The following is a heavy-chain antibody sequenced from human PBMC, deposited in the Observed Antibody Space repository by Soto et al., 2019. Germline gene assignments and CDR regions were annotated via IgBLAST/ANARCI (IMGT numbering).Heavy chain of an antibody. J-gene: IGHJ6*02. D-gene: IGHD4-17*01. CDR3: ARFLLDYGGNSDDYYYGMDV. CDR2: IYPGDSDT. CDR1: GYSFTSYW. Sequence: GESLKISCKGSGYSFTSYWIGWVRQMPGKGLEWMGIIYPGDSDTRYSPSFQGQVTISADKSISTAYLQWSSLKASDTAMYYCARFLLDYGGNSDDYYYGMDVWGQGTTVTVSS. V-gene: IGHV5-51*01.